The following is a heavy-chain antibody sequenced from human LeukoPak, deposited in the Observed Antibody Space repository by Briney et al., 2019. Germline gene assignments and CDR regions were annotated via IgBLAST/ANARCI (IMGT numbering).Heavy chain of an antibody. J-gene: IGHJ4*02. Sequence: GGSLRLSCAASGLIVRSNYMTWVRQAPGKGLEWVSIVYSGDNAYYADSVRGRFTISRDNSQNTLSLQMNSLRVEDTAVYYCAKKSSGWYAEVDYWGQGTLVTVSS. V-gene: IGHV3-66*02. CDR3: AKKSSGWYAEVDY. D-gene: IGHD6-19*01. CDR1: GLIVRSNY. CDR2: VYSGDNA.